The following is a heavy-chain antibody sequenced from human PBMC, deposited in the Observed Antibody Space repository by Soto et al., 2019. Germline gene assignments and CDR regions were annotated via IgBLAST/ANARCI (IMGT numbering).Heavy chain of an antibody. CDR1: GCTFSSYG. CDR3: AKELTDLYSSGGLDV. V-gene: IGHV3-30*18. CDR2: ISYDGSNK. Sequence: GGSLRLSCAASGCTFSSYGMHWVRQAPGKGLEWVAVISYDGSNKYYADSVKGRFTISRDNSKNTLYLQMNSLRAEDTAVYYCAKELTDLYSSGGLDVWGQGTTVTVSS. J-gene: IGHJ6*02. D-gene: IGHD6-19*01.